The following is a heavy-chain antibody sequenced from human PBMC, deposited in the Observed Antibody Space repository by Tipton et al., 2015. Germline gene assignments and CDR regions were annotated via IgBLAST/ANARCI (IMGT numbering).Heavy chain of an antibody. V-gene: IGHV3-11*04. Sequence: SLRLSCVASGFTFSDNFMTWIRQAPGKGLEWVSYISSSGSLTYYADTVKGRFTISRDNDKKSLYPQMNSLRVEDTADYYCARPSVTTNYYGMDVWGQGTTVTVSS. CDR2: ISSSGSLT. J-gene: IGHJ6*02. D-gene: IGHD4-17*01. CDR3: ARPSVTTNYYGMDV. CDR1: GFTFSDNF.